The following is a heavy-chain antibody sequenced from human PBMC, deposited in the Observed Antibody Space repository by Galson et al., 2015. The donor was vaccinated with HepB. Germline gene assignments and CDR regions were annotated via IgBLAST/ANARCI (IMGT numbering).Heavy chain of an antibody. CDR2: ISTYNGNR. V-gene: IGHV1-18*04. Sequence: LVKVSCKAPGYTFPNYGCIWLPRAPGQDPEGMRDISTYNGNRNYAEKFQGRVTMTTDTSASTAYMELRSLIFDDTAIYYCASKGARATYGFWGQGTLVIVSS. CDR3: ASKGARATYGF. D-gene: IGHD2-2*03. CDR1: GYTFPNYG. J-gene: IGHJ4*02.